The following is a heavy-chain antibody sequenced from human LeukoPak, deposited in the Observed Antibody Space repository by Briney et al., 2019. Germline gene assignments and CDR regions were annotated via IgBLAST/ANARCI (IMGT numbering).Heavy chain of an antibody. D-gene: IGHD2-21*02. V-gene: IGHV4-39*01. Sequence: PSETLSLTCTVSGGSISSTGYYWNWLRQPPGKGLEWIGNIYYSGSTYYNPSLKSRVTLSVDTSKSQFSLKLSSVTAADTAVYYCARDLRYCGGDCYSYWFDPWGQGTLVTVSS. CDR3: ARDLRYCGGDCYSYWFDP. J-gene: IGHJ5*02. CDR2: IYYSGST. CDR1: GGSISSTGYY.